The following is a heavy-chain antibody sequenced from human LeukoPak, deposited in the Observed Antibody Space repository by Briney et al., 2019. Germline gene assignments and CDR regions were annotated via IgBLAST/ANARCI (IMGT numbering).Heavy chain of an antibody. CDR2: IYYSGST. V-gene: IGHV4-59*01. J-gene: IGHJ4*02. Sequence: PSETLSLTCTVSGGSISSYYWTWIRQPPGKGLEWIGYIYYSGSTNYNPSLESRVTISVDTSQNQFSLKLNSVTAADTAVYYCATEVLGGDYKYYFDYWGQGTLVTVSS. CDR3: ATEVLGGDYKYYFDY. CDR1: GGSISSYY. D-gene: IGHD4-17*01.